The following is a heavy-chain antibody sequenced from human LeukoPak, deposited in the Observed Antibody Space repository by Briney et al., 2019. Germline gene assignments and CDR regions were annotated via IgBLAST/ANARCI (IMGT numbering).Heavy chain of an antibody. CDR3: ARSTAYSSSWFYYYYYYMDV. V-gene: IGHV1-8*01. J-gene: IGHJ6*03. Sequence: ASVKVSCKASGFTFSYYYMHWLRQAPGQGLEWMGWMNPNSGNTGYAQKFQGRVTMTRNTSISTAYMELSSLRSEDTAVYYCARSTAYSSSWFYYYYYYMDVWGKGTTVTVSS. CDR2: MNPNSGNT. D-gene: IGHD6-13*01. CDR1: GFTFSYYY.